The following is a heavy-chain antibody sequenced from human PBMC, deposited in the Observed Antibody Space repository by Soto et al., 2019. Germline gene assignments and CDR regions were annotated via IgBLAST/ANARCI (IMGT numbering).Heavy chain of an antibody. D-gene: IGHD2-15*01. V-gene: IGHV1-69*06. J-gene: IGHJ4*02. CDR2: IIPLFGTT. CDR1: GGTFSKFV. Sequence: QVQLVQSGAEVKKPGSSVKVSCRASGGTFSKFVVSWVRQAPGQGLEWMGGIIPLFGTTNYAQKFQGRVTITADKSTTTAYMELSSLRSDDTAVYYCASREGVAGPATYISPGYYFDCWGQGTLVNVSS. CDR3: ASREGVAGPATYISPGYYFDC.